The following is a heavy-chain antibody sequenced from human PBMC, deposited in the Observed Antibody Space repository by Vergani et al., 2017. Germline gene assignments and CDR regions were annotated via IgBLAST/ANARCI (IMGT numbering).Heavy chain of an antibody. CDR3: ARAARAYGDYRGKKNAFDI. Sequence: QLQLQESGPGLVKPSETLSLTCAVYGGSFSGYYWSWIRQPPGKGLEWIGEINHSGSTNYNPSLKSRVTISVDTSKNQFSLKLSSVTAADTAVYYCARAARAYGDYRGKKNAFDIWGQGTMVTVSS. J-gene: IGHJ3*02. D-gene: IGHD4-17*01. CDR1: GGSFSGYY. CDR2: INHSGST. V-gene: IGHV4-34*01.